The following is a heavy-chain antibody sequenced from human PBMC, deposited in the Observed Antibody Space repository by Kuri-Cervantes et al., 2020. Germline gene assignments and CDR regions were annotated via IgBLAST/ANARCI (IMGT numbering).Heavy chain of an antibody. D-gene: IGHD3-16*01. CDR1: GFTFSSYA. CDR3: VGEIGVKTFDY. Sequence: GGSLRLSCAASGFTFSSYAMSWVRQAPGKGLEWVSAISGSGGSTYYADSVKGRFTISRDNSKNMLYLQMNSLRVEDTAVYYCVGEIGVKTFDYWGQGPLVTVSS. V-gene: IGHV3-23*01. J-gene: IGHJ4*02. CDR2: ISGSGGST.